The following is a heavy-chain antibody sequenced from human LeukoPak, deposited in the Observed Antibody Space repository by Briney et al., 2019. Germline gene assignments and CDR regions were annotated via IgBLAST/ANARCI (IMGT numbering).Heavy chain of an antibody. CDR3: ARVKATRELGPAFDI. CDR1: GDSISSGDYY. CDR2: IYYSGST. J-gene: IGHJ3*02. D-gene: IGHD1-7*01. V-gene: IGHV4-61*08. Sequence: PSETLSLTCTVSGDSISSGDYYWSWIRQPPGKGLEWIGYIYYSGSTNYNPSLKSRVTISVDTSKNQFSLKLSSVTAADTAVYYCARVKATRELGPAFDIWGQGTMVTVSS.